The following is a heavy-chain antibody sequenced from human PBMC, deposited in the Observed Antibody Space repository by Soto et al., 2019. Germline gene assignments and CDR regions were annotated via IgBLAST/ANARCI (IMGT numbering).Heavy chain of an antibody. CDR2: IYSGGST. J-gene: IGHJ4*02. CDR1: GFTVSSNY. CDR3: ARDGPLYYYDSSGYYLY. Sequence: HPVGSLRLSCAASGFTVSSNYMSWVRQAPGKGLEWVSVIYSGGSTYYADSVKGRFTISRDNSKNTLYLQMNSLRAEDTAVYYCARDGPLYYYDSSGYYLYWGQGTLVTVSS. D-gene: IGHD3-22*01. V-gene: IGHV3-53*01.